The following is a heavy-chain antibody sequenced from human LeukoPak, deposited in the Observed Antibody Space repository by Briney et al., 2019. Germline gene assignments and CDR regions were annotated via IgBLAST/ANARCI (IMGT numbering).Heavy chain of an antibody. V-gene: IGHV7-4-1*02. D-gene: IGHD3-22*01. J-gene: IGHJ4*02. CDR3: AINPSDSSGYFSY. CDR2: IDTKTGNP. CDR1: GYTFSSCA. Sequence: GASVKVSCKASGYTFSSCAINWVRPAPGQGLEYMGWIDTKTGNPTYAQGFTGRFVFSLDTSVSTAYLQISSLKAEDTAVYYCAINPSDSSGYFSYWGQGAMVTVSS.